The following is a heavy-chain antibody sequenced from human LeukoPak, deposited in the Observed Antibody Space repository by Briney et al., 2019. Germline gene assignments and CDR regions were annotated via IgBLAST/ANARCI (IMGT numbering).Heavy chain of an antibody. V-gene: IGHV3-11*01. J-gene: IGHJ4*02. CDR3: ATIPLYYYGSGSYSPTHDY. D-gene: IGHD3-10*01. CDR1: GFTFSDYY. Sequence: GGSLRLSCAASGFTFSDYYMSWIRQAPGKGLEWVSYISSSGSTIYYADSVKGRFTISRDNAKNSLYLQMNSLRAEDTAVYYCATIPLYYYGSGSYSPTHDYWGQGTLVTVSS. CDR2: ISSSGSTI.